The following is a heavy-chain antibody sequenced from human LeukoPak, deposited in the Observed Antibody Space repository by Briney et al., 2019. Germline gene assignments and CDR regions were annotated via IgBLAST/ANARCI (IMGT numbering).Heavy chain of an antibody. CDR3: ARVGGRVVAATKFFDY. D-gene: IGHD2-15*01. J-gene: IGHJ4*02. Sequence: GGSLRLSCAASGFTFSSYGMSWVRQAPGKGLEWVSAISGSGGSTYYADSVKGRFTISRDNSKNTLYLQMNSLRAEDTAVYYCARVGGRVVAATKFFDYWGQGTLVTVSS. CDR1: GFTFSSYG. V-gene: IGHV3-23*01. CDR2: ISGSGGST.